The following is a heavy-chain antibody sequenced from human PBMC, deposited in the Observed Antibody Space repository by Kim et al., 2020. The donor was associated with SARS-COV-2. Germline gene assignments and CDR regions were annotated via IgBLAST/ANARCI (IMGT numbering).Heavy chain of an antibody. CDR3: ARGPVDYDILTGYYSDY. Sequence: SETLSLTCTVSGGSISSGGYYWSWIRQHPGKGLEWIGYIYYSGSTYYNPSLKSRVTISVDTSKNQFSLKLSSVTAADTAVYYCARGPVDYDILTGYYSDYWGQGTLVTVSS. D-gene: IGHD3-9*01. CDR1: GGSISSGGYY. J-gene: IGHJ4*02. CDR2: IYYSGST. V-gene: IGHV4-31*03.